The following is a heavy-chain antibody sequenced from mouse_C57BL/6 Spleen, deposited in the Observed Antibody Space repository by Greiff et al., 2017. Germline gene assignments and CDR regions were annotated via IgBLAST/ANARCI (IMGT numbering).Heavy chain of an antibody. CDR3: ARGPFGTTVGAPFDY. V-gene: IGHV5-17*01. CDR1: GFTFSDYG. J-gene: IGHJ2*01. D-gene: IGHD1-1*01. Sequence: EVKLVESGGGLVKPGGSLKLSCAASGFTFSDYGMHWVRQAPEKGLEWVAYISSGSSTIYYADTVKGRFTISRDNAKNTLFLQMTSLRSEDTAMYYCARGPFGTTVGAPFDYWGQGTTLTVSS. CDR2: ISSGSSTI.